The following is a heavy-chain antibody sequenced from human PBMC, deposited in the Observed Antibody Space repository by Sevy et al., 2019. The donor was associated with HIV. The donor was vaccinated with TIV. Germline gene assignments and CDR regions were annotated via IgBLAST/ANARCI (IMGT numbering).Heavy chain of an antibody. D-gene: IGHD2-15*01. CDR1: GFTFSSYG. V-gene: IGHV3-33*06. CDR3: AKGACSGGSCYWGGDYYYYYMDV. J-gene: IGHJ6*03. CDR2: IWYDGSNK. Sequence: GGSLRLSCAASGFTFSSYGMHWVRQAPGKGLEWVAVIWYDGSNKYYADSVKDRFTISRDNSKNTLYLQMNSLRAEDTAVYYCAKGACSGGSCYWGGDYYYYYMDVWGKGTTVTVSS.